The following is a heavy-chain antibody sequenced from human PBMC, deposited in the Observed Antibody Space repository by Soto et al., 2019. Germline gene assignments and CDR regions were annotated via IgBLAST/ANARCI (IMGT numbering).Heavy chain of an antibody. CDR1: GFTFSSYA. D-gene: IGHD3-3*01. CDR3: ARDIRPILRHSGATDAFDI. Sequence: GSLRLSCVASGFTFSSYAMHWVRQAPGKGLEWVAVISYDGSNKYYADSVKGRFTISRDNSKNTLYLQMNSLRAEDTAVYYCARDIRPILRHSGATDAFDIRGQGPMVTVSS. J-gene: IGHJ3*02. V-gene: IGHV3-30-3*01. CDR2: ISYDGSNK.